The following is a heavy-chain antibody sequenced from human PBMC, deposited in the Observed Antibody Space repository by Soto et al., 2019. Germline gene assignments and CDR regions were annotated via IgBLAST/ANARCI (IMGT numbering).Heavy chain of an antibody. CDR1: GGTFSNYA. CDR2: IIPIDATV. J-gene: IGHJ6*01. V-gene: IGHV1-69*12. CDR3: ARGPLVFGSPYGDD. D-gene: IGHD6-6*01. Sequence: QVQLVQSGAEVKKPGSSVKVSCKAAGGTFSNYALISWVRQAPGQGLEWMGGIIPIDATVNYAQKFQGRIAMTAADSTTPAALYLGRLKSEATAAYYCARGPLVFGSPYGDDWGQGATVTVSS.